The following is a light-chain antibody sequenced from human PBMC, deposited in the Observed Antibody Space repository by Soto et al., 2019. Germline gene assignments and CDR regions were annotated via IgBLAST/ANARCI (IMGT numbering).Light chain of an antibody. V-gene: IGKV3-15*01. J-gene: IGKJ2*01. CDR1: QSVSSN. CDR3: QQYNNWPPRDT. Sequence: EIVMTQSPATLSVSPGERATLSCRASQSVSSNLAWYQQKPGQAPRLLIYGASTRATGNPARFSGSRSGTEFTLTISSLQSEDFAVYYCQQYNNWPPRDTFGQGTKLEIK. CDR2: GAS.